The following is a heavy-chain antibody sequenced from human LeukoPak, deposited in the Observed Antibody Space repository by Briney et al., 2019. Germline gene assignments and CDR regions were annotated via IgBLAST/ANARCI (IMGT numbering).Heavy chain of an antibody. CDR2: INHSGST. Sequence: SETLSLTCAVYGGSFSGYYWSWIRQPPGKGLEWIGEINHSGSTNYNPSLKSRVTISVDTSKNQFFLKLSSVTAADTAVYYCARQYYVWGSYRYLYYFDYWGQGTLVTVSS. CDR1: GGSFSGYY. J-gene: IGHJ4*02. CDR3: ARQYYVWGSYRYLYYFDY. V-gene: IGHV4-34*01. D-gene: IGHD3-16*02.